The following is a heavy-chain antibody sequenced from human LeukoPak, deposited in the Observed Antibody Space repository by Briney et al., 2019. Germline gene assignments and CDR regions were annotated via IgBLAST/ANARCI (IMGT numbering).Heavy chain of an antibody. CDR3: AKVIGYCSSTSCSLFDDAFDV. V-gene: IGHV3-43*02. CDR2: ISGDAGST. Sequence: PGGSLRLSCAASGFSFDDYAMPWVRQAPGKGLEWVSLISGDAGSTYYADSVRGRFSISRDNSKNSLFLQMNSLRTEDTAFYFCAKVIGYCSSTSCSLFDDAFDVWGQGTMVTVSS. J-gene: IGHJ3*01. D-gene: IGHD2-2*03. CDR1: GFSFDDYA.